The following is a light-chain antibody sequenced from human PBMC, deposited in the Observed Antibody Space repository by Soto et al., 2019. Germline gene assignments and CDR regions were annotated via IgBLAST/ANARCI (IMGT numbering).Light chain of an antibody. Sequence: EIVLTQSPATLSLSPGERATLSCRASQSVCSYLAWYQQKPGQAPRLLIYATSNRATGIPGRFSGSGSGTDFTLTISSLEPEDFAVYYCQQRTNCLFTFGPGTKVDIK. CDR3: QQRTNCLFT. CDR1: QSVCSY. V-gene: IGKV3-11*01. J-gene: IGKJ3*01. CDR2: ATS.